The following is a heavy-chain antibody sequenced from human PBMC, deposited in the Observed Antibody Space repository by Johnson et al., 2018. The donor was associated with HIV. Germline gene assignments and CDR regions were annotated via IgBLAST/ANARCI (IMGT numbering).Heavy chain of an antibody. CDR2: ISCDGGST. V-gene: IGHV3-43D*03. Sequence: VQLVESGGGLVQPGGSLRLSCAASGFTFSSYDMHWVRQATGKGLEWVSLISCDGGSTYYADSVKGRFTISRDNSKNSLYLQMNSLRAEDTAWYYCAKDSKWLRSEGVGAFDIWGQGTLVTVSS. CDR3: AKDSKWLRSEGVGAFDI. CDR1: GFTFSSYD. J-gene: IGHJ3*02. D-gene: IGHD5-12*01.